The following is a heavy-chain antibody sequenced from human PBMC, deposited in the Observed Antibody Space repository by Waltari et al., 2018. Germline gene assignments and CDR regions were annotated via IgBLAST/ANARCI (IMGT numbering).Heavy chain of an antibody. J-gene: IGHJ4*02. CDR3: ARARTAMANFDY. V-gene: IGHV4-59*11. D-gene: IGHD5-18*01. CDR2: IYYSGST. CDR1: GGSISSHY. Sequence: QVQLQESGPGLVKPSETLSLTCTVSGGSISSHYWSWIRQPPGKGLEWIGYIYYSGSTNYNPSLKSRVTISVDTSKNQFSLKLSSVTAADTAVYYSARARTAMANFDYWGQGTLVTVSS.